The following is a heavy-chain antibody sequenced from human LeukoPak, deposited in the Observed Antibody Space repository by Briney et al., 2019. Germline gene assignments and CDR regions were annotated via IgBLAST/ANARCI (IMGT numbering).Heavy chain of an antibody. CDR3: ARRITVSATNWFDP. CDR2: IYYTGST. Sequence: KASETLSLTCTVSGASISSSFWSWIRQSPGKGLEWIAYIYYTGSTQYNPSLKSRLTISLDTSKNQFSLRLSSVTAADTAIYYCARRITVSATNWFDPWGQGTLVTVSS. J-gene: IGHJ5*02. D-gene: IGHD6-19*01. CDR1: GASISSSF. V-gene: IGHV4-59*01.